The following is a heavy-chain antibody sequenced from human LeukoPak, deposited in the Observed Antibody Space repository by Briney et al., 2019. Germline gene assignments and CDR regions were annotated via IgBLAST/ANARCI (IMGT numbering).Heavy chain of an antibody. Sequence: GGSLRLSCAASGFIFSNYALMWLRQSPGKGLEWVSAIRGSGGGTFYADSVKGRFTSSRDNSKNTLYLQMNGLRAEDTAVYYCARDPNGDYIGAFDMWGRGTLVTVSS. CDR2: IRGSGGGT. CDR1: GFIFSNYA. CDR3: ARDPNGDYIGAFDM. D-gene: IGHD4-17*01. V-gene: IGHV3-23*01. J-gene: IGHJ3*02.